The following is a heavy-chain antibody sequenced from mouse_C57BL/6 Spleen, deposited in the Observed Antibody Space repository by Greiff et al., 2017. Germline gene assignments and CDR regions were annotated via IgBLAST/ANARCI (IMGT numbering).Heavy chain of an antibody. CDR2: IYPGSGST. V-gene: IGHV1-55*01. J-gene: IGHJ1*03. D-gene: IGHD1-1*01. Sequence: VQLQQSGAELVKPGASVKMSCKASGYTFTSYWITWVKQRPGKGLEWIGDIYPGSGSTNYNEKFKSKATLTVDTSSSTAYLQLSSLTSEDSAVSYCARSPYYGSSYRYFDVWGTGTTVTVSS. CDR3: ARSPYYGSSYRYFDV. CDR1: GYTFTSYW.